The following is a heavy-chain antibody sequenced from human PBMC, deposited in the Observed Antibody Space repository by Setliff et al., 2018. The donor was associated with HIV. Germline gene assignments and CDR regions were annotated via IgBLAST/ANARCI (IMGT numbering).Heavy chain of an antibody. J-gene: IGHJ6*03. D-gene: IGHD3-10*01. CDR3: ASLDGSESPYIYYYYMDV. Sequence: SETLSLTCTVSGGSISTSRYYWGWIRQPPGKGLEWIGSINYRCNTYYNPSLKSRAAISVDTSKNQISLKLSSVTAADTAVYYCASLDGSESPYIYYYYMDVWGEGTAVTVSS. CDR1: GGSISTSRYY. V-gene: IGHV4-39*01. CDR2: INYRCNT.